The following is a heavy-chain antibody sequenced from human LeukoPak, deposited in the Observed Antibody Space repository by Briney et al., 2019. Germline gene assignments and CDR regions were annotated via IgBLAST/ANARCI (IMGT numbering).Heavy chain of an antibody. J-gene: IGHJ4*02. V-gene: IGHV3-21*01. D-gene: IGHD3-9*01. CDR2: ISSSSSCI. CDR3: ARGGDILTGYYTDH. CDR1: GFTFSSYS. Sequence: GGSLRLSCAASGFTFSSYSMNWVRQAPGKGLEWVSSISSSSSCIYYADSVKGRFTISRDNAKNSLYLQMNSLRAEDTAVYYCARGGDILTGYYTDHWGQGTLVTVSS.